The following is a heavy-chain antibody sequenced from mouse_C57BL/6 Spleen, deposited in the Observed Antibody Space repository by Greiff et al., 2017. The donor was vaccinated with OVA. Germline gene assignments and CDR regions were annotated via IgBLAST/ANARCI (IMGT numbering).Heavy chain of an antibody. J-gene: IGHJ3*01. D-gene: IGHD3-2*02. Sequence: EVQLVESGGGLVKPGGSLKLSCAASGFTFSSYAMSWVRQTPEKRLEWVATISDGGSYTYYPDNVKGRFTISRDNAKNNLYLQMSHLKSEDTAMYYCARRTAQATWAYWGQGTLVTVSA. CDR2: ISDGGSYT. CDR1: GFTFSSYA. V-gene: IGHV5-4*03. CDR3: ARRTAQATWAY.